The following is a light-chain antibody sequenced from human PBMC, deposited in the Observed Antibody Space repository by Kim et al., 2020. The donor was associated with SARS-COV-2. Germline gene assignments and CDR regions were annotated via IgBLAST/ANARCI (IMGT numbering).Light chain of an antibody. J-gene: IGKJ1*01. V-gene: IGKV3-15*01. CDR1: QSISSN. CDR2: GAS. CDR3: QQYNDWPWT. Sequence: EIVMTQSPATLSVSPGERVTLSCRASQSISSNFGWYQQKPGQAPRLLIYGASTRATGIPARFSGSGSGTEFTLNISSLQSEDFAVYCCQQYNDWPWTFGQGTKVEIK.